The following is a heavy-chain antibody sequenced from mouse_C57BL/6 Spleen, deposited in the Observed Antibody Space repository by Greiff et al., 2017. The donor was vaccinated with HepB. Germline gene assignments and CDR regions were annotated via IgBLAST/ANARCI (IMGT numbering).Heavy chain of an antibody. Sequence: VKLVESGPGLVAPSQSLSITCTVSGFSLTSYGVDWVRQSPGKGLEWLGVIWGVGSTNYNSALKSRLSISKDNSKSQVFLKMNSLQTDDTAMYYCASGDSSGIPFAYWGQGTLVTVSA. V-gene: IGHV2-6*01. CDR1: GFSLTSYG. CDR2: IWGVGST. J-gene: IGHJ3*01. D-gene: IGHD3-2*02. CDR3: ASGDSSGIPFAY.